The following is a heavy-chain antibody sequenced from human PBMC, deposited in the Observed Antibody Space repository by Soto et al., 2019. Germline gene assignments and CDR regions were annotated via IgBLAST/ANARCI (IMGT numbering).Heavy chain of an antibody. CDR1: GYSIATYD. D-gene: IGHD3-10*01. CDR3: ARHVSAGSITYNDALGI. V-gene: IGHV1-18*01. J-gene: IGHJ3*02. CDR2: VSAYRGYT. Sequence: VPVKVCSKDSGYSIATYDINWLRQAHGQGVEWMGWVSAYRGYTDYAEKFQDRVTMTTDTSTSTAYTELRSLRYDDTAVYSCARHVSAGSITYNDALGILGQGPMVTVPS.